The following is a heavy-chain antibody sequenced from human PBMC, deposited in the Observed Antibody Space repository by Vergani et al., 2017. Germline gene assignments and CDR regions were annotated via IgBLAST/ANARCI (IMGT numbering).Heavy chain of an antibody. CDR2: MNPNSGNT. Sequence: QVQLVQSGAEVKKPGASVKVSCKASGYTFTSYDINWVRQATGQGLEWMGWMNPNSGNTGYAQKFQGRVTMTRNTSISTAYMGLSSLRSEDTAVYYGARGRRDCSGGSCYNKGRYYFDYWGQGTLVTVSS. D-gene: IGHD2-15*01. CDR1: GYTFTSYD. J-gene: IGHJ4*02. CDR3: ARGRRDCSGGSCYNKGRYYFDY. V-gene: IGHV1-8*02.